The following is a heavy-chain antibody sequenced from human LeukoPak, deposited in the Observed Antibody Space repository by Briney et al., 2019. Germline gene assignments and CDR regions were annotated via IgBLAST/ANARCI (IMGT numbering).Heavy chain of an antibody. V-gene: IGHV1-2*02. CDR3: ARGYVNARGKGSCWSC. J-gene: IGHJ4*02. Sequence: ASVKVSCKASGYTFTGYYMHWVRQAPGQGLEWMGWINPNSGGANYAQKFQGRVTMTRDTTIITAYMELSRLRSDDTAVYYCARGYVNARGKGSCWSCWGQGTLVTVSS. D-gene: IGHD6-13*01. CDR1: GYTFTGYY. CDR2: INPNSGGA.